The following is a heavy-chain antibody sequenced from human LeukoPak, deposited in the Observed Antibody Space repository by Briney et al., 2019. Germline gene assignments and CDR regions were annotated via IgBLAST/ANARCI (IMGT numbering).Heavy chain of an antibody. J-gene: IGHJ5*02. CDR3: AKGGAQCSSTSCYINWFDP. Sequence: GGSLRLSCAASGFTFSSYAMSWVRQAPGKGLEWVSAISGSGGSTYYADSVKCRFTISRDNSKDTLYLQMNGLRAEDTAVYYCAKGGAQCSSTSCYINWFDPWGQGTLVTVSS. V-gene: IGHV3-23*01. CDR1: GFTFSSYA. D-gene: IGHD2-2*01. CDR2: ISGSGGST.